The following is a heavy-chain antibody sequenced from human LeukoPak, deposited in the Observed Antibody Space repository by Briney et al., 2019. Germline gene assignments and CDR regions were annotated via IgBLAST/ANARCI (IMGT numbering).Heavy chain of an antibody. CDR2: IWYDGSNK. CDR3: ARGMTTVTTALYYYYYGMDV. Sequence: GGSLRLSCAASGFTFSSYGMHWVRQAPGKGLEWVAVIWYDGSNKYYADSVKGRFTISRDNSKNTLYLQMNSLRAEDTAVYYCARGMTTVTTALYYYYYGMDVWGQGTTVTVSS. D-gene: IGHD4-17*01. CDR1: GFTFSSYG. V-gene: IGHV3-33*01. J-gene: IGHJ6*02.